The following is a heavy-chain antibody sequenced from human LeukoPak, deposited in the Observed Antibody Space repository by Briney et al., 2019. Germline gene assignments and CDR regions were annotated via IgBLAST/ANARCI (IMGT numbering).Heavy chain of an antibody. Sequence: PGGSPRLSCAASGFTFSSYGMHWVRQAPGKGLQWVAVISDSGGYTQYADSVKGRFTISRDNSKNTLYLQMNSLRAEDTAVYYCAKRRAVPDPQRGLDYWGQGTLVTVSS. D-gene: IGHD6-19*01. V-gene: IGHV3-23*01. J-gene: IGHJ4*02. CDR2: ISDSGGYT. CDR3: AKRRAVPDPQRGLDY. CDR1: GFTFSSYG.